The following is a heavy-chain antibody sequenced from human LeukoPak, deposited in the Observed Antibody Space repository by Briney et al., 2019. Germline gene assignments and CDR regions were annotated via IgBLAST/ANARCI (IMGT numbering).Heavy chain of an antibody. CDR1: GFTFSSYA. CDR3: AREMANDAFDI. CDR2: ISYDGSNK. Sequence: GGSLRLSCAASGFTFSSYAMHWVRQAPGKGLEWVAVISYDGSNKYHADSVKGRFTISRDNSKKTLYLQMNSLRVEETAVYYCAREMANDAFDIWGQGTMVTVSS. D-gene: IGHD5-12*01. V-gene: IGHV3-30-3*01. J-gene: IGHJ3*02.